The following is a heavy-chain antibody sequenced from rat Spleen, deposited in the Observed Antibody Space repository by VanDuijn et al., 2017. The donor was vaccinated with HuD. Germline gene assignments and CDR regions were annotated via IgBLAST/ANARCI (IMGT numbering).Heavy chain of an antibody. V-gene: IGHV5-25*01. CDR1: GFTFSDYY. CDR2: ISTGGGNI. CDR3: ARRNSGSYYFDY. J-gene: IGHJ2*01. D-gene: IGHD4-4*01. Sequence: EVQLVESGGGLVQPGRSLKLSCAASGFTFSDYYMAWVRQAPKKGLEWVASISTGGGNIYYRDSVKGRFTISRDNAKNTLYLQMDSLRSEDTATYYCARRNSGSYYFDYWGHGVMVTVSS.